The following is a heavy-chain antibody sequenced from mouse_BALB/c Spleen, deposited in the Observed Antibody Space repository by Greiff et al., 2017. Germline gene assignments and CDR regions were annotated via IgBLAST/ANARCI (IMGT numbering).Heavy chain of an antibody. CDR2: ISSGGST. J-gene: IGHJ2*01. CDR1: GFTFSSYA. D-gene: IGHD1-2*01. V-gene: IGHV5-6-5*01. CDR3: ARGYGYLYYFDY. Sequence: EVKLVESGGGLVKPGGSLKLSCAASGFTFSSYAMSWVRQTPEKRLEWVASISSGGSTYYPDSVKGRFTISRDNARNILYLQMSSLRSEDTAMYYCARGYGYLYYFDYWGQGTTLTVSS.